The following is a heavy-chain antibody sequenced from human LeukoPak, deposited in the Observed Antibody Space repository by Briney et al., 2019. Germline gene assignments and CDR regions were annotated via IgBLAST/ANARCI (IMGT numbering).Heavy chain of an antibody. J-gene: IGHJ4*02. CDR2: INPSSGGT. CDR1: GYTFTGYY. D-gene: IGHD6-6*01. V-gene: IGHV1-2*02. CDR3: ARGAAARPSRYFDY. Sequence: ASVKVSCKASGYTFTGYYMHWVRQAPGQGLEWMGWINPSSGGTNYAQKFQGRVTMTRDTSISTAYMELSRLRSDDTAVYYCARGAAARPSRYFDYWGQGTLVTVSS.